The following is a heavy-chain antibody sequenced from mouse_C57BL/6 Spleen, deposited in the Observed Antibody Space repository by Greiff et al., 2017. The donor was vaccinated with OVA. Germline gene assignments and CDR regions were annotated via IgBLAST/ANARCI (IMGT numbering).Heavy chain of an antibody. V-gene: IGHV3-6*01. CDR3: ARGDYGSSAWFAY. J-gene: IGHJ3*01. Sequence: EVKLMESGPGLVKPSQSLSLTCSVTGYSITSGYYWNWIRQFPGNKLEWMGYISYDGSNNYNPSLKNRISITRDTSKNQFFLKLNSVTTEDTATYYCARGDYGSSAWFAYWGQGTLVTVSA. CDR2: ISYDGSN. CDR1: GYSITSGYY. D-gene: IGHD1-1*01.